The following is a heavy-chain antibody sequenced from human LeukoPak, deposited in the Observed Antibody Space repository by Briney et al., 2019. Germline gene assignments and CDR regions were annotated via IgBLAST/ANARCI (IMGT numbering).Heavy chain of an antibody. Sequence: GGSVRLSCVASGFTFSGYAMSWVHQAPGKGLEWVSAISGSGGSTYYADSVKGRFTISRDNSKNTLYLQMNSLRAEDTAVYYCAKDSSRYYFDYWGQGTLVTVSS. D-gene: IGHD2-15*01. J-gene: IGHJ4*02. CDR3: AKDSSRYYFDY. V-gene: IGHV3-23*01. CDR1: GFTFSGYA. CDR2: ISGSGGST.